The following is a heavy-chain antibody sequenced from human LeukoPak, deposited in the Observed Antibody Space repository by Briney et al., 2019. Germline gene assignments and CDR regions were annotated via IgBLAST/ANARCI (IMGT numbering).Heavy chain of an antibody. CDR1: GGSFSGYY. D-gene: IGHD2-15*01. V-gene: IGHV4-34*01. Sequence: SETLSLTCAVYGGSFSGYYWGWIRQPPGKGLEWIGEINHSGSTNYNPSLKSRVTISVDTSKNQFSLKLSSVTAADTAVYYCARGPRYCSGGSCYWNWFDPWGQGTLVTVSS. J-gene: IGHJ5*02. CDR2: INHSGST. CDR3: ARGPRYCSGGSCYWNWFDP.